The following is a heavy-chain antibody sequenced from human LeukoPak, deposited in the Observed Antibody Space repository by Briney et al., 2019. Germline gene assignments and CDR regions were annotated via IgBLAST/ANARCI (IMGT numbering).Heavy chain of an antibody. CDR2: ISYDGSNK. D-gene: IGHD6-19*01. CDR3: ARDGTPSYTSGWVYMDA. CDR1: GFTFSSYS. J-gene: IGHJ6*04. V-gene: IGHV3-30*04. Sequence: PGGSLRLSCAASGFTFSSYSMLRVRQAPGKGLEWVAVISYDGSNKYYADSVEGRFTISRDNAKNSLFLQMNSLRGEDTAVYYCARDGTPSYTSGWVYMDAWGKGTTVTISS.